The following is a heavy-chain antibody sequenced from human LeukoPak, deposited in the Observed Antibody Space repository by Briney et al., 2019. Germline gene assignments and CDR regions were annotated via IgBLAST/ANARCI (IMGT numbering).Heavy chain of an antibody. CDR3: ARADRDGNKRFLD. D-gene: IGHD5-24*01. CDR2: VSNSGTTT. V-gene: IGHV3-48*02. J-gene: IGHJ4*02. Sequence: PGGSLRLSCAASGFTFSSYSVIWARQAPGKGLEWVSYVSNSGTTTYYADSVKGRFTISRDNGKNLVSLQMNSLRDEDTAVYYCARADRDGNKRFLDWGQGTLVTASS. CDR1: GFTFSSYS.